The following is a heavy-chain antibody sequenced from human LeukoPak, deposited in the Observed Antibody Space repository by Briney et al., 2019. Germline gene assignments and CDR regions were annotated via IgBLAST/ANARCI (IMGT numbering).Heavy chain of an antibody. V-gene: IGHV4-38-2*02. CDR3: ARGGLSSGFYHYFDY. Sequence: SETLSLTCTVSGYSISSENYWAWIRQPPGKGLEWIGEINHSGSTNYNPSLKSRVTISVDTSKNQFSLKLSSVTAADTAVYYCARGGLSSGFYHYFDYWGQGTLVTVSS. CDR1: GYSISSENY. D-gene: IGHD6-19*01. CDR2: INHSGST. J-gene: IGHJ4*02.